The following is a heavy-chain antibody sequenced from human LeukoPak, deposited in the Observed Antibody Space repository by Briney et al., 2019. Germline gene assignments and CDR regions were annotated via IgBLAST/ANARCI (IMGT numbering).Heavy chain of an antibody. CDR2: ISWNSGSI. CDR3: AKGLSSLPFRNHFDP. Sequence: PGRSLRLSCAASGFNFDDYAMQWVRQTPGKGLEWVGSISWNSGSIDYAESVKGRFTISRDNAKNSLYLQMNSLRLEDTALYYCAKGLSSLPFRNHFDPCGQGTLVTVSP. CDR1: GFNFDDYA. D-gene: IGHD6-13*01. J-gene: IGHJ5*02. V-gene: IGHV3-9*01.